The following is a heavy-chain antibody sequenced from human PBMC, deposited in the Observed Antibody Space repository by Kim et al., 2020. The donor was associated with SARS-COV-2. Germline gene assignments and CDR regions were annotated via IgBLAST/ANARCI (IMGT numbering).Heavy chain of an antibody. D-gene: IGHD3-9*01. CDR2: MNPNSGNT. V-gene: IGHV1-8*01. CDR3: ARGPRHVLRYFDLYY. Sequence: ASVKVSCKASGYTFTSYDINWVRQATGQGLEWMGWMNPNSGNTGYAQKFQGRVTMTRNTSISTAYMELSSLRSEDTDVYYCARGPRHVLRYFDLYYWGQGTLVTVSS. CDR1: GYTFTSYD. J-gene: IGHJ4*02.